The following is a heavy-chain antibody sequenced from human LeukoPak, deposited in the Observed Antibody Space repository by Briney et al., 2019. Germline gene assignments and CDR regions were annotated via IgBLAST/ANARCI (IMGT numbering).Heavy chain of an antibody. Sequence: GGSLRLSCAASGFTFSDYYMSWIRQAPGKGLEWVSYISSSGSTIYYADSVKGRVTISRDNAKNSLYLQMNRLRAEDTAVYYCARAGYSGYEIDHWGQGTLVTVSS. J-gene: IGHJ4*02. CDR1: GFTFSDYY. CDR3: ARAGYSGYEIDH. CDR2: ISSSGSTI. D-gene: IGHD5-12*01. V-gene: IGHV3-11*01.